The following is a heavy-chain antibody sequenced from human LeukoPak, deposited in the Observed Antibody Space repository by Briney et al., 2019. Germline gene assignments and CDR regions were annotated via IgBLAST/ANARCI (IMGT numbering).Heavy chain of an antibody. D-gene: IGHD2-2*01. J-gene: IGHJ5*02. CDR3: ARSGVVVPAEPFDP. Sequence: SETLSLTCAVYGGSFSGYYWSWIRQPLGKGLEWIGEINHSGSTNYNPSLKSRVTISVDTSKNQFSLKLSSVTAADTAVYYCARSGVVVPAEPFDPWGQGTLVTVSS. V-gene: IGHV4-34*01. CDR2: INHSGST. CDR1: GGSFSGYY.